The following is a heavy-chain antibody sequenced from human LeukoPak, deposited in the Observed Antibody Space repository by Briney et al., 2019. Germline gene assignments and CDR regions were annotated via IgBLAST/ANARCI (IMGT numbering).Heavy chain of an antibody. CDR2: IYYSGTT. J-gene: IGHJ4*02. CDR1: GYSISSGYY. CDR3: ARSITMVRGANDY. V-gene: IGHV4-38-2*02. D-gene: IGHD3-10*01. Sequence: SETLSLTCTVSGYSISSGYYWGWIRQPPGKGLEYIGGIYYSGTTYYNPSLRSRLTISVDTSKNQFSLKLSSVTAADTAVFYCARSITMVRGANDYWGQGTLVTVSS.